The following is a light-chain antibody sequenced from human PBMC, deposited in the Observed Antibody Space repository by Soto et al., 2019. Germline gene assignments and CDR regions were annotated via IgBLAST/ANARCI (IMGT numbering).Light chain of an antibody. J-gene: IGLJ3*02. Sequence: QSALTQPDSVSGSLGKSVTISGTGPSRDVCGYHYVSWYQQHPGKVPKLMIYEVNNRPSGVSNRFSGSKSANTASLTISGLQADDEADYYCSSFTSSSTQVFGGGTKLRVL. CDR1: SRDVCGYHY. CDR3: SSFTSSSTQV. CDR2: EVN. V-gene: IGLV2-14*01.